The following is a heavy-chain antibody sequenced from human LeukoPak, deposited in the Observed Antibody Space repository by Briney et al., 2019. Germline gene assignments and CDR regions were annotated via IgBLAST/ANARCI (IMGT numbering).Heavy chain of an antibody. Sequence: SGPTLVKPTQTLTLTCTFSGFSLSTNGVGVGWIRQPPGKALEWLAVIYWNDDKRYSPSLKSRLTITNDTSKNQVVLTMTNMDPVDTATYFCTQLGWWTPKNWGQGTLLTVSS. CDR3: TQLGWWTPKN. J-gene: IGHJ4*02. CDR2: IYWNDDK. V-gene: IGHV2-5*01. D-gene: IGHD2-15*01. CDR1: GFSLSTNGVG.